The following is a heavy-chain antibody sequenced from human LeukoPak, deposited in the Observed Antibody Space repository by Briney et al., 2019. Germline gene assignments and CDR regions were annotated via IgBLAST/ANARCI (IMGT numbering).Heavy chain of an antibody. V-gene: IGHV4-59*08. D-gene: IGHD6-19*01. Sequence: PSETLSLTCTVSGGSISSYYWSWIRQPPGKGLEWIGYIAYSGTTNYNPSLKSRVTISVDASKIQFSLELSSVTAADTAVYYCARVIAVAGLGWFDPWGQGTLVTGSS. J-gene: IGHJ5*02. CDR3: ARVIAVAGLGWFDP. CDR2: IAYSGTT. CDR1: GGSISSYY.